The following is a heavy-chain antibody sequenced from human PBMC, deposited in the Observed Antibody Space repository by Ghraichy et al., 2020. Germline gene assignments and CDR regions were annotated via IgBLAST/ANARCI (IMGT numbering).Heavy chain of an antibody. V-gene: IGHV3-72*01. CDR2: IKNKANSYTT. CDR1: GFTFSDHY. J-gene: IGHJ2*01. Sequence: GGSLRLSCVASGFTFSDHYMDWVRQTPGKGLEWVGRIKNKANSYTTDYAASVSGRFTILRDDSKNSLDLQMNSLRTEDSAVYLCARVALITASQRGRYFDLWGRGTLVTVSS. D-gene: IGHD6-25*01. CDR3: ARVALITASQRGRYFDL.